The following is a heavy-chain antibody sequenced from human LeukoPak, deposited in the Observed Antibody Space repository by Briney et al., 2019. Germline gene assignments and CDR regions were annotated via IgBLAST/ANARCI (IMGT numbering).Heavy chain of an antibody. CDR2: INHNGGT. CDR1: SVSLSNYY. V-gene: IGHV4-34*01. J-gene: IGHJ6*02. Sequence: PSETLSLTCAVYSVSLSNYYWSWIRQSPDKGLVWIGEINHNGGTNYNPSLKSRVTISVDTSKNQVSLKLGSVTAADTAVYYCERSYNYGPLLWGQGTTVTVSS. CDR3: ERSYNYGPLL. D-gene: IGHD5-18*01.